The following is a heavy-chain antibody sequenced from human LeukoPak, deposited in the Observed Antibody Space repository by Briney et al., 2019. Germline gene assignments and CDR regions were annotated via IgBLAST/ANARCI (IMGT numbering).Heavy chain of an antibody. CDR1: GFTLYDYV. CDR2: MWFDGSDK. V-gene: IGHV3-33*06. CDR3: AKGGPHFSIDI. D-gene: IGHD3-3*02. J-gene: IGHJ3*02. Sequence: WGGPRLSFAASGFTLYDYVLRCGRPGPRKGVEWVSLMWFDGSDKYYADSVKGRFTISRDNPKNTLYLQMNSLGVEDVAIYYCAKGGPHFSIDIWGQGTMVTVSS.